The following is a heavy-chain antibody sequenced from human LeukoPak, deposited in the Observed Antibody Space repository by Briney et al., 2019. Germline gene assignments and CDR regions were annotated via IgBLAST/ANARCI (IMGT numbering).Heavy chain of an antibody. D-gene: IGHD3-3*01. V-gene: IGHV4-31*03. CDR1: GGSISSGGYY. CDR3: ARAGGFFSPFGY. J-gene: IGHJ4*02. CDR2: IYYSGST. Sequence: PSETLSLTCTVSGGSISSGGYYWSWIRQHPGKGLEWIGYIYYSGSTYYNPSLKSRVTISVDTSKNQFSLKLSSVTAADTAVYYCARAGGFFSPFGYWGQGTLVTASS.